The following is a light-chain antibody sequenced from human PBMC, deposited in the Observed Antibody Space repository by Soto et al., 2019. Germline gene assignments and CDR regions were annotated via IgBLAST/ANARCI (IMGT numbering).Light chain of an antibody. J-gene: IGKJ1*01. CDR3: QQYNNWPPWT. Sequence: EIVMTQSPATLSVSPGERATLSCRASQSVSSNLAWYQQKPGHAPRLLIYGASTRATGIPARFSGSGSGTEFTITISSLQSEDFAVYYCQQYNNWPPWTFGQGTKVEIK. V-gene: IGKV3-15*01. CDR1: QSVSSN. CDR2: GAS.